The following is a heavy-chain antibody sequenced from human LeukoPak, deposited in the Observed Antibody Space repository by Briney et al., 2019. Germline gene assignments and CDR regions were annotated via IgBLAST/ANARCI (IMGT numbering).Heavy chain of an antibody. Sequence: AASVKVSCKASGGTFSSYAINWVRQAAGQRPEWMGWMSPNSGDTGYAQKFQDRVIMTRNTSISTAYMELSSLRSDDTAVYYCARGPPNWGYDYWGPGTLVTVSS. V-gene: IGHV1-8*02. CDR2: MSPNSGDT. J-gene: IGHJ4*02. CDR3: ARGPPNWGYDY. CDR1: GGTFSSYA. D-gene: IGHD7-27*01.